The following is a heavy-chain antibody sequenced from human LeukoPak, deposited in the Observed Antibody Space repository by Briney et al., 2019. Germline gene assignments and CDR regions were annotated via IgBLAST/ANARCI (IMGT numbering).Heavy chain of an antibody. D-gene: IGHD3-10*01. J-gene: IGHJ4*02. CDR3: AGDYGSGSYRFDY. CDR1: GDSISSYS. Sequence: SETLSLTCSVSGDSISSYSWSWVRQSPGRGLGWIGYIYYSGSTTYNPSLKSRVTMSLDTPKNQFSLKLTSVTAADTAMYYCAGDYGSGSYRFDYWGQGTLVTVSS. CDR2: IYYSGST. V-gene: IGHV4-59*12.